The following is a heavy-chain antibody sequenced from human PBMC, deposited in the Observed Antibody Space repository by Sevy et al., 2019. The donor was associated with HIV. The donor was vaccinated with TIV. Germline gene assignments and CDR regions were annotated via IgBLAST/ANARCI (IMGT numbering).Heavy chain of an antibody. CDR2: IYYSGST. D-gene: IGHD2-2*01. CDR1: GGSVSSGSYY. Sequence: SETLSLTCTVSGGSVSSGSYYWSWIRQPPGKGLEWIGYIYYSGSTNYNPSLKSRVTISVDTSKNQFFLKLSAVTAADTAVYYCARDRGRYCSSTSCSYYYYGMDVWGQGTTVTVSS. J-gene: IGHJ6*02. V-gene: IGHV4-61*01. CDR3: ARDRGRYCSSTSCSYYYYGMDV.